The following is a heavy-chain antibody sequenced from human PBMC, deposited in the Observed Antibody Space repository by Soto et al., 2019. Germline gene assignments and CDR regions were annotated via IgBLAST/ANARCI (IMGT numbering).Heavy chain of an antibody. CDR1: GFTFTDSW. CDR3: GKSRWSGSSLIDY. Sequence: EVQLVESGGGLVQPGGSLRLSCVVSGFTFTDSWMYWVRQVPGEGLVWVSFINNDGSRTNYVDSVKGRFTISRDNAKNTLYLQMNSLRAEDTAMYYCGKSRWSGSSLIDYWGQGTLVTVSS. D-gene: IGHD3-3*01. J-gene: IGHJ4*02. CDR2: INNDGSRT. V-gene: IGHV3-74*01.